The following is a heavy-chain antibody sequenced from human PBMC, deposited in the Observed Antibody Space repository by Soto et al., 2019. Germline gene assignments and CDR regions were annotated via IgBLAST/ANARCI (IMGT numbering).Heavy chain of an antibody. V-gene: IGHV1-69*13. CDR1: GGTFSSYT. CDR2: ITPMFGTP. CDR3: ARDGTLYDSRAYYYLY. D-gene: IGHD3-22*01. Sequence: SVKVSCKASGGTFSSYTITWLRQAPGQGLEWMGGITPMFGTPNYAQKFRGRVTITADESTTTAYMELSSLRSEDTAMYFCARDGTLYDSRAYYYLYWGQGTLVTVSS. J-gene: IGHJ4*02.